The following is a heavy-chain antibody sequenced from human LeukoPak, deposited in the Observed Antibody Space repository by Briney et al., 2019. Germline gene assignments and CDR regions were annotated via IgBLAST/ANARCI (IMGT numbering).Heavy chain of an antibody. CDR3: AKWGDYDILTGYYVPDY. D-gene: IGHD3-9*01. CDR2: ITGSDGSS. Sequence: PGTSLRLSCVASGFTFTNYAMSWVRQAPGKGLEWASAITGSDGSSYYADSVKGRFTISRDNSKNTLYLQANSLRAEDTAVYYCAKWGDYDILTGYYVPDYWGQGTLVTVSS. CDR1: GFTFTNYA. J-gene: IGHJ4*02. V-gene: IGHV3-23*01.